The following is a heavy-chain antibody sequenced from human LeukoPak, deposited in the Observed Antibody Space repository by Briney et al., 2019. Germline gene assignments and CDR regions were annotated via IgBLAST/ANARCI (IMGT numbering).Heavy chain of an antibody. V-gene: IGHV1-69*04. J-gene: IGHJ5*02. CDR3: ARGYGSGSYYTFDP. CDR1: GGTFSSYA. D-gene: IGHD3-10*01. CDR2: IIPILGIA. Sequence: GASVKVSCKASGGTFSSYAISWVRQAPGQGREWMGRIIPILGIANYAQKFQGRVTITADKSTSTAYMELSSLRSEDTAVYYCARGYGSGSYYTFDPWGQGTLVSVSS.